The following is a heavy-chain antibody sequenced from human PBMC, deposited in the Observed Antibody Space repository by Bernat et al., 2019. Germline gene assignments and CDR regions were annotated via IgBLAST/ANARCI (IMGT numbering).Heavy chain of an antibody. D-gene: IGHD3-10*01. CDR1: GFSLSTSGVG. CDR3: ALVFGGAVFDY. V-gene: IGHV2-5*02. Sequence: GFSLSTSGVGVGWIRQPPGKALEWLALIYWDDDKRYSPSLKSRLTITKDTSKNQVVLTMTNMDPVDTATYYCALVFGGAVFDYWGQGTLVTVSS. CDR2: IYWDDDK. J-gene: IGHJ4*02.